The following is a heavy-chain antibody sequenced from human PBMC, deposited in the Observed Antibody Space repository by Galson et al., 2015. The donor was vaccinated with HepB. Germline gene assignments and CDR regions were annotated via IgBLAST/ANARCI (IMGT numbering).Heavy chain of an antibody. Sequence: QSGAEVKKPGESLKISCKGSGYSFTTYWIAWVRQMPGKGLEWMGIIYPGDSTTRYSPSFQGQVTISADKSISTAYLQWNSLKASDTAMFYCARRGGSCSGGSCYSGIMGSYYYMDVWGKGTTVTVSS. CDR1: GYSFTTYW. CDR2: IYPGDSTT. V-gene: IGHV5-51*01. J-gene: IGHJ6*03. CDR3: ARRGGSCSGGSCYSGIMGSYYYMDV. D-gene: IGHD2-15*01.